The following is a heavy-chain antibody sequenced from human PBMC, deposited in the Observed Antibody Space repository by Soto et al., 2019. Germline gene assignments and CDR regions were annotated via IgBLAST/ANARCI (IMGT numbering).Heavy chain of an antibody. CDR3: ARGQWCGSTSCYAYWGYYYGMDV. CDR2: ISAYNGNT. V-gene: IGHV1-18*01. D-gene: IGHD2-2*01. Sequence: ASVKVSCKASGYTFTSYGISWVRQAPGQGLEWMGWISAYNGNTNYAQKLQGRVTMTTDTSTSTAYMELRSLRSDDTAVYYCARGQWCGSTSCYAYWGYYYGMDVWGQGTTVTV. J-gene: IGHJ6*02. CDR1: GYTFTSYG.